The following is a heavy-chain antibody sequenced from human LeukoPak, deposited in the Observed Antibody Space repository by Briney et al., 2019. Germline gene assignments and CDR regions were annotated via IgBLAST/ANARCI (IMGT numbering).Heavy chain of an antibody. Sequence: TPSAPLSLTCADSGGSISSYYWSWIRPPAGKELEWIGRIYTSGSTNYNPTLKSRVTMSVDTSKNQFSLQLSSVTAADTAVYYCARSRIAAPFDPWGQGTPVTVSS. D-gene: IGHD6-6*01. CDR2: IYTSGST. J-gene: IGHJ5*02. V-gene: IGHV4-4*07. CDR3: ARSRIAAPFDP. CDR1: GGSISSYY.